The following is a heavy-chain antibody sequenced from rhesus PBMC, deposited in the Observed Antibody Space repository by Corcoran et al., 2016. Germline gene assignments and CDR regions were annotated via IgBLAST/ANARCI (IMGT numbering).Heavy chain of an antibody. CDR2: SYGDSTTT. V-gene: IGHV4S9*01. J-gene: IGHJ4*01. CDR3: ARGPYSNYYLDY. CDR1: GGSISDYYY. D-gene: IGHD4-17*01. Sequence: QVQLQESGPGLVKPSETLSLSCAVSGGSISDYYYWNWIRQSPGKGLEWIVTSYGDSTTTCYNPSLQVRLTISKDTSKNQFFLKLSSVTAADTAVYYCARGPYSNYYLDYWGQGVLVTVSS.